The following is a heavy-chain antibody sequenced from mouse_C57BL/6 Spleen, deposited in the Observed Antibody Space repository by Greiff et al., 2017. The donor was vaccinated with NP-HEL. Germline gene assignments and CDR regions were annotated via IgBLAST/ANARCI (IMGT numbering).Heavy chain of an antibody. Sequence: VQLQQPGAELVKPGASVKMSCKASGYTFTSYWITWVKQRPGQGLEWIGDIYPGSGSTNYNEKFKSKATLTVDTSSSTAYMQLSSLTSEDSAVYYCARLPYGSNYGGYFDYWGQGTTLTVSS. J-gene: IGHJ2*01. CDR2: IYPGSGST. D-gene: IGHD1-1*01. CDR1: GYTFTSYW. V-gene: IGHV1-55*01. CDR3: ARLPYGSNYGGYFDY.